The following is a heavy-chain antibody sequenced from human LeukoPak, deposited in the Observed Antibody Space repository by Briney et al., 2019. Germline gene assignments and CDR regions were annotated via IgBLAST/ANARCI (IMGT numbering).Heavy chain of an antibody. CDR3: AREQGRGFDY. J-gene: IGHJ4*02. V-gene: IGHV3-48*02. CDR1: GFTFNSYN. Sequence: GGSLRLSCAASGFTFNSYNMNWVRQAPGKGLEWVSYISSSSSTIYYADSVKGRFTISRDSAKTSLFLQMNSLRDEDTAVYYCAREQGRGFDYWGQGTLVTVSS. CDR2: ISSSSSTI. D-gene: IGHD3-16*01.